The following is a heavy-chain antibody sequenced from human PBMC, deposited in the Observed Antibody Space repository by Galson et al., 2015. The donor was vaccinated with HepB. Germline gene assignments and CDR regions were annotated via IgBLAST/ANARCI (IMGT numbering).Heavy chain of an antibody. CDR3: AREPFYGDPSPAAWYFDL. CDR2: IIPILGIA. CDR1: GGTFSSYT. V-gene: IGHV1-69*04. D-gene: IGHD4-17*01. Sequence: SVKVSCKASGGTFSSYTISWVRQAPGQGLEWMGRIIPILGIANYAQKFQGRVTITADKSTSTAYMELSSLRSEDTAVYYCAREPFYGDPSPAAWYFDLWGRGTLVTVSS. J-gene: IGHJ2*01.